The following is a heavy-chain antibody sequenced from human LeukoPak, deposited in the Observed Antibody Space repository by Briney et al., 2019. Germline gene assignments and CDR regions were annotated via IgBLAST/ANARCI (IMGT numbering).Heavy chain of an antibody. J-gene: IGHJ4*02. CDR1: GFIFSNYW. CDR2: IKEDGSAR. D-gene: IGHD5-24*01. Sequence: GESLRLSCAASGFIFSNYWMSWVRQSPEKGLKWVANIKEDGSARYYVDSVKGRFTISRDNPKNSLYLQMGSLRADDTAMYYCARDPRDDHNSLDYWGQGTQVTVSS. CDR3: ARDPRDDHNSLDY. V-gene: IGHV3-7*03.